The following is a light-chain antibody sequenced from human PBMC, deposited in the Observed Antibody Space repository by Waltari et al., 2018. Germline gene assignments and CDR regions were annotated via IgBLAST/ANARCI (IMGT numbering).Light chain of an antibody. CDR2: RVS. CDR1: QSLVHSDGNTH. Sequence: DVVMTQSPLSLPVTLGQPASISCKSSQSLVHSDGNTHLNWFQQRPGQSPRRLIYRVSNRDPGVPDRFSGGGSGTDFTLKISRVEAEDVGVYYCMQGTHWPYTFGQGTRLDIK. V-gene: IGKV2-30*02. J-gene: IGKJ2*01. CDR3: MQGTHWPYT.